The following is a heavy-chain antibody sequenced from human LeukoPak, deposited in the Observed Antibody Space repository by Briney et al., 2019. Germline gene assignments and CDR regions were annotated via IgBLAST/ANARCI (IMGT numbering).Heavy chain of an antibody. CDR1: GFAFEDYA. D-gene: IGHD5-12*01. CDR2: ISWNSGSI. CDR3: AKVATRGRTD. V-gene: IGHV3-9*01. Sequence: GGSLRLSCAASGFAFEDYAMHWVRQAPGKGLEWVSGISWNSGSIGYADSVKGRFTISRDNAKNSLYLQMNSLRAEDTALYYCAKVATRGRTDWGQGTLVTVSS. J-gene: IGHJ4*02.